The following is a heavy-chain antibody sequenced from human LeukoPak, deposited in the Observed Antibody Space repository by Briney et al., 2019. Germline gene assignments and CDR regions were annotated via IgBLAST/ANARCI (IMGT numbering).Heavy chain of an antibody. D-gene: IGHD3-16*01. CDR3: VRDFWGTYDY. J-gene: IGHJ4*02. Sequence: ASVKVSCKASGYTFTGYYMHWVRQAPGQGLEWMGRINPNSGGTNYAQKFQGRVTITGDTSINTAYMELSSLRSDDTAMYYCVRDFWGTYDYWGQGTLVTVSS. CDR1: GYTFTGYY. V-gene: IGHV1-2*06. CDR2: INPNSGGT.